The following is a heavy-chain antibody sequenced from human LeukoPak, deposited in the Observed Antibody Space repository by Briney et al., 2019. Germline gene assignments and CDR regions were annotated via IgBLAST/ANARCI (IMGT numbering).Heavy chain of an antibody. Sequence: ASVKVSCKASGYTFTSYDINWVRQATGQGLEWMRWMNPNSGNTGYAQKFQGRVTMTRNTSISTAYMELSSLRSEDTAVYYCARGGGAVALNNWFDPWGQGTLVTVSS. J-gene: IGHJ5*02. V-gene: IGHV1-8*01. D-gene: IGHD6-19*01. CDR1: GYTFTSYD. CDR3: ARGGGAVALNNWFDP. CDR2: MNPNSGNT.